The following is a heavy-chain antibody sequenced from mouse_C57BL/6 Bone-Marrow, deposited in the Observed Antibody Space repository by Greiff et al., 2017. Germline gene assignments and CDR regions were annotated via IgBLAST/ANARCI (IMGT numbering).Heavy chain of an antibody. Sequence: QVQLQQPGAELVKPGASVKLSCKASGYTFTSYWMHWVKQRPGQGLEWIGMIHPNSGSNNYNEKFKSKATLTVDKSSSTAYMQLSSLTSEDSAVYYCALIYYDYDGPFAYWGQGTLVTVSA. J-gene: IGHJ3*01. CDR2: IHPNSGSN. CDR1: GYTFTSYW. D-gene: IGHD2-4*01. V-gene: IGHV1-64*01. CDR3: ALIYYDYDGPFAY.